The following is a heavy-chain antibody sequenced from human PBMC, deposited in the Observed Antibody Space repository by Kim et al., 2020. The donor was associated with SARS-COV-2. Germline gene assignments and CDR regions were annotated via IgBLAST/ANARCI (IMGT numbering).Heavy chain of an antibody. CDR1: GFTFSSYG. CDR3: ARERNLYDSSGYYSTPGLGY. J-gene: IGHJ4*02. D-gene: IGHD3-22*01. Sequence: GGSLRLSCAASGFTFSSYGMHWVRQAPGKGLEWVAVIWYDGSNKYYADSVKGRFTISRDNSKNTLYLQMNSLRAEDTAVYYCARERNLYDSSGYYSTPGLGYWGQGTLVTVSS. V-gene: IGHV3-33*01. CDR2: IWYDGSNK.